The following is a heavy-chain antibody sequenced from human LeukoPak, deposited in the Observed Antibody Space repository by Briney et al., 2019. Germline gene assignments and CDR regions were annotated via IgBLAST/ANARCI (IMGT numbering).Heavy chain of an antibody. CDR2: ISSSSSYI. Sequence: PGGSLRLSCAASGFTFSSYSMNWVRQAPGKGLEWVSSISSSSSYIYYADSVKGRFTISRDNAKNSLYLQMNSLRAEDTAVYYCASGDYDDWYFDLWGRGTLVTVSS. D-gene: IGHD4-17*01. J-gene: IGHJ2*01. V-gene: IGHV3-21*01. CDR1: GFTFSSYS. CDR3: ASGDYDDWYFDL.